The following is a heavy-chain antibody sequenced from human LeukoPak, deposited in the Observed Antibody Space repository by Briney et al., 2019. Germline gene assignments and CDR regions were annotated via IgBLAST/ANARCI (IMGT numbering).Heavy chain of an antibody. D-gene: IGHD3-3*01. V-gene: IGHV3-7*04. CDR3: ARGVLRFFVALS. J-gene: IGHJ4*02. Sequence: GALRLSCGTSGFTFNRHWMSWVRQAPRKGLEVVANIKQDGSEKYYVDSVKGRFTISRDNAKNSLYLQMNSLRAEDTAVYYGARGVLRFFVALSWGQGTLVTVSS. CDR2: IKQDGSEK. CDR1: GFTFNRHW.